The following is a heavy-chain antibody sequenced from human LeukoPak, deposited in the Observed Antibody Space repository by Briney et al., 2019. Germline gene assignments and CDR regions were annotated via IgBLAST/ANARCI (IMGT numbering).Heavy chain of an antibody. CDR1: GGSFSGYY. Sequence: PSETLSLTCAVYGGSFSGYYWGWIRQPPGKGLEWIGSIYYSGSTYYNPSLKSRVTTSVNTSKNQFSLKLSSVTAADTAVYYCARPLTLGYCSGGSCYPWAFDIWGQGTMVTVSS. CDR2: IYYSGST. D-gene: IGHD2-15*01. J-gene: IGHJ3*02. CDR3: ARPLTLGYCSGGSCYPWAFDI. V-gene: IGHV4-39*01.